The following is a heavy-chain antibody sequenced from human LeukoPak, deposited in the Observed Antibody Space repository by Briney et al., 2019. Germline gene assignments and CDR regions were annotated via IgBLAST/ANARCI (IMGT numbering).Heavy chain of an antibody. CDR1: GGSISSGSYY. D-gene: IGHD4-17*01. CDR3: ARARYGEYYFDY. CDR2: IYTSGST. Sequence: SETLSLTCTVSGGSISSGSYYWSRIRQPAGKGLEWIGRIYTSGSTNYNPSLKSRVTISVDTSKNQFSLKLSSVTAADTAVYYCARARYGEYYFDYWGQGTLVTVSS. J-gene: IGHJ4*02. V-gene: IGHV4-61*02.